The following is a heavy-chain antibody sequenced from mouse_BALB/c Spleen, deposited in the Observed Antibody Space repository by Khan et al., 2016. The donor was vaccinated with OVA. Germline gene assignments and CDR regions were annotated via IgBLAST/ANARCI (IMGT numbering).Heavy chain of an antibody. CDR2: FNPSNGDT. CDR1: GFTFTNYY. J-gene: IGHJ3*01. D-gene: IGHD2-1*01. V-gene: IGHV1S81*02. Sequence: QLQQSGAELVKPGASVKLSCKASGFTFTNYYMYWVKQRPGQGLEWIGEFNPSNGDTNFNEKFKSKATLTVDRSSSTAYMQLNSLTSEDSAVYYCTRSGYGSFAYWGQGTLVTVSA. CDR3: TRSGYGSFAY.